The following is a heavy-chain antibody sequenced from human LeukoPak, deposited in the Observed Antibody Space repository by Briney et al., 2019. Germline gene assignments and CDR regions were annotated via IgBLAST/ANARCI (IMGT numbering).Heavy chain of an antibody. D-gene: IGHD3-9*01. CDR1: GFTFDDYA. V-gene: IGHV3-9*01. CDR2: ISWNSGSI. J-gene: IGHJ4*02. Sequence: PGRSLRLSCAASGFTFDDYAMHWVRQPPGKGLEWVSGISWNSGSIGYADSVEGRFTISRDNAKNSLYLQMSSLRPEDTALYYCAIFDGFDYWGQGTLVTVSS. CDR3: AIFDGFDY.